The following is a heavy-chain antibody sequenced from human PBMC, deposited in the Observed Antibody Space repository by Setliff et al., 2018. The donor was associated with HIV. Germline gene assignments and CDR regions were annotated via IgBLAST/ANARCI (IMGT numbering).Heavy chain of an antibody. J-gene: IGHJ6*03. Sequence: SETLSLTCTVSGDSISGSDYYWAWIRQPPGKGLEWIGSVYYNGVTYYNPSLKSRVTISVDTSKNQFSLRLNSVSAADTGLYFCARHSPVTTEDYMDVWGKGTTVTVSS. CDR3: ARHSPVTTEDYMDV. CDR2: VYYNGVT. CDR1: GDSISGSDYY. D-gene: IGHD4-17*01. V-gene: IGHV4-39*01.